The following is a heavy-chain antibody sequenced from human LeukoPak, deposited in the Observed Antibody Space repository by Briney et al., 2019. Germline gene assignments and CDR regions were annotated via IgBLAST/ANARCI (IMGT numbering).Heavy chain of an antibody. Sequence: GGSLRLSCAASGFTFSDYYTSWIRQAPGKGLEWISCISSSGGYIIYYADSVKGRFTISRDDAKNSLYLQMNSLRAEDTAVYYCAKDTRYCSSTSCYLGRTFDYWGQGTLVTVSS. CDR3: AKDTRYCSSTSCYLGRTFDY. CDR2: ISSSGGYII. D-gene: IGHD2-2*01. V-gene: IGHV3-11*01. CDR1: GFTFSDYY. J-gene: IGHJ4*02.